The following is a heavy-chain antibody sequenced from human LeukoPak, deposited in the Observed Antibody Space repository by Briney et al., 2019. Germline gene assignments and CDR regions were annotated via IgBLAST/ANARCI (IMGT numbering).Heavy chain of an antibody. J-gene: IGHJ4*02. CDR3: ARDNPTWGY. CDR2: IKQDGSEK. Sequence: GGSLRLSCAASGFTFSSYSMNWVRQAPGKGLEWVASIKQDGSEKDYVDSVKGRFTISRDNAKNSLYLQMNSLRVEDTAAYYCARDNPTWGYWGQGTLVIVSS. V-gene: IGHV3-7*01. CDR1: GFTFSSYS. D-gene: IGHD3-16*01.